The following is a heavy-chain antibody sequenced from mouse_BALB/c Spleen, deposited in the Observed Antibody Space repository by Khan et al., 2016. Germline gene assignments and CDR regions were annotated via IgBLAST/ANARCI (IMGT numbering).Heavy chain of an antibody. CDR1: GYTFSSYW. J-gene: IGHJ3*01. V-gene: IGHV1-9*01. CDR3: ARSWEGAWFAY. Sequence: QVQLQQSGAELMKPGASVKISCKATGYTFSSYWIEWVKPRPGHGLEWIGEILPGSGSTNYNEKFKGKATFTADTSSNTAYMQLSSLTSEDSAVYYCARSWEGAWFAYWCQGTLVTVSA. CDR2: ILPGSGST. D-gene: IGHD4-1*01.